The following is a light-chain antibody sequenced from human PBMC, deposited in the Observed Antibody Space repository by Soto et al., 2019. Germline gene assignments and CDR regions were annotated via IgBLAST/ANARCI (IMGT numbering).Light chain of an antibody. J-gene: IGLJ2*01. V-gene: IGLV4-69*01. CDR1: SGHSNYA. Sequence: QLVLTQSPSASASLGASVKLSCTLSSGHSNYAIAWHQQQSEKGPRYLMKLNSDGSHSKGDGIPDRFSGSSSGAERYLTISSLQSEDEADYYCQTWGSGIAVFGGWTKLTVL. CDR3: QTWGSGIAV. CDR2: LNSDGSH.